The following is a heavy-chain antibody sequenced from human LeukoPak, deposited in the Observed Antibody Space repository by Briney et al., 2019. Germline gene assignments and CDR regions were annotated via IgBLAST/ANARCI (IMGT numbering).Heavy chain of an antibody. CDR3: ARSPDILTGENFDY. Sequence: ASVKVSCKASGYTFTDYYMHWVRQAPGQGLEWMGWINPNSGGTNYAQKFYARVTMTRDTSISTAYMELSRLRSDDTAVFYCARSPDILTGENFDYWGQGTLVTVSS. V-gene: IGHV1-2*02. CDR1: GYTFTDYY. D-gene: IGHD3-9*01. CDR2: INPNSGGT. J-gene: IGHJ4*02.